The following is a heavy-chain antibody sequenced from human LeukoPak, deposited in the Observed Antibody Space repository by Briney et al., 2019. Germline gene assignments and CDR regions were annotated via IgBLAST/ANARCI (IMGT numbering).Heavy chain of an antibody. Sequence: PSETLSLTCTVSGGSISSSSYYWGWIRQPPGKGLEGIGSIYYNGSTYYNPSLKSRVTISVDTSKNQFSLKLSSVTAADTAVYYCARDPGYYDTSGYPAYLDYWGQGTLVTVSS. D-gene: IGHD3-22*01. CDR1: GGSISSSSYY. J-gene: IGHJ4*02. V-gene: IGHV4-39*07. CDR2: IYYNGST. CDR3: ARDPGYYDTSGYPAYLDY.